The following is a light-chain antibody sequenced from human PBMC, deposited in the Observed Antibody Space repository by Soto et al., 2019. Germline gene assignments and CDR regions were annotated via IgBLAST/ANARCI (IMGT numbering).Light chain of an antibody. CDR1: QGISSL. J-gene: IGKJ4*01. Sequence: DIVRTQSPATLSVSPGERATLSCRASQGISSLLAWYQQKPGQAPRLLIYAASTRAAGIPARFSGSGSGTEFTLSISSLQSEHLGVYYCQQDSSWPLTFGGGTKVDI. CDR3: QQDSSWPLT. V-gene: IGKV3-15*01. CDR2: AAS.